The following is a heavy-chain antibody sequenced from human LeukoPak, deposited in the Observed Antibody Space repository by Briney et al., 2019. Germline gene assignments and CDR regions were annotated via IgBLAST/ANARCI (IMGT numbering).Heavy chain of an antibody. V-gene: IGHV1-18*01. Sequence: ASAKVSRKASGYTFSSFGTSWVRPAPGQGLEWMGWISSYNVNTNYAHKLPGRVTMTTDTSTSTAYTDLGRLRSADTALFYRARTYYYGSGSYFDDCREGSLVTVS. J-gene: IGHJ4*02. D-gene: IGHD3-10*01. CDR2: ISSYNVNT. CDR1: GYTFSSFG. CDR3: ARTYYYGSGSYFDD.